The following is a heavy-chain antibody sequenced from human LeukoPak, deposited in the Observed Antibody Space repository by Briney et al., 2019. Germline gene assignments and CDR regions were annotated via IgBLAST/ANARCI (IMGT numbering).Heavy chain of an antibody. Sequence: SETLSLTCTVSGGSIFSYYWNWIRQPPGKGLEWIGYIYSNGITSYNPSLRSRGTISIATSKNQFSLRLRSVTAADTAIYYCARRAYYDGSGYSPASGYFDLWGRGTLVSVSS. CDR2: IYSNGIT. CDR1: GGSIFSYY. D-gene: IGHD3-22*01. J-gene: IGHJ2*01. CDR3: ARRAYYDGSGYSPASGYFDL. V-gene: IGHV4-4*08.